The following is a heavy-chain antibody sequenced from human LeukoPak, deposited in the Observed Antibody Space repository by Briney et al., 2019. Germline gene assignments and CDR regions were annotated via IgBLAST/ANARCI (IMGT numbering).Heavy chain of an antibody. CDR2: ISSSSSYI. Sequence: GGSLRLSCAASGFAFSSYSTNWVRQAPGKGLEWVSSISSSSSYIYYADSVKGRFTISRDNAKNSLYLQMNSLRSEDTAVYYCARDHPDYGDYTHDAFDIWGQGTMVTVSS. D-gene: IGHD4-17*01. CDR3: ARDHPDYGDYTHDAFDI. J-gene: IGHJ3*02. V-gene: IGHV3-21*04. CDR1: GFAFSSYS.